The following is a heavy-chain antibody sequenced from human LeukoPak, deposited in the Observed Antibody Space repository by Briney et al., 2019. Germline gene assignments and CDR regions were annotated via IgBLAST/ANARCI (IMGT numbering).Heavy chain of an antibody. V-gene: IGHV3-11*04. CDR3: AKEWAYCGGDCYGPFDY. J-gene: IGHJ4*02. CDR2: ISSGGRTI. Sequence: PGGSLRLSCAASGFTFSDYYMSWIRQAPGKGLEWVSYISSGGRTIYYADSVKGRFTISRDNSKNTLYLQMNSLRAEDTAVYYCAKEWAYCGGDCYGPFDYWGQGTLVTVSS. CDR1: GFTFSDYY. D-gene: IGHD2-21*02.